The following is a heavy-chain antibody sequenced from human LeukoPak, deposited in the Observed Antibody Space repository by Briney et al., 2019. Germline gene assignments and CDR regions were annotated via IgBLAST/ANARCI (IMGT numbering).Heavy chain of an antibody. D-gene: IGHD2-15*01. V-gene: IGHV4-59*08. CDR1: GGSIRSYY. CDR2: IYYSGST. Sequence: ASETLSLTCTVSGGSIRSYYWSWIRQPPGKGLEWIGYIYYSGSTDSNPSLKSRVTISVDTSKNQISLKLSSVTAADTAVYYCARTYCRGGSCHFDYWGQGTLVTVSS. J-gene: IGHJ4*02. CDR3: ARTYCRGGSCHFDY.